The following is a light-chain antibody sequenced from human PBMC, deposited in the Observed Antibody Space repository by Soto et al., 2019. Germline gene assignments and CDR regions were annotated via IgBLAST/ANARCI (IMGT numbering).Light chain of an antibody. CDR3: TSYTTTGTYV. Sequence: QSALTQPASVSGSPGQSITISCTGASSDLGDYNYVSWYQQHPGEAPKLMIYDVSSRPSGVSDRFSGSKSGNTASLTISGLQAEDEADYYCTSYTTTGTYVFATGTQLTVL. V-gene: IGLV2-14*03. J-gene: IGLJ1*01. CDR1: SSDLGDYNY. CDR2: DVS.